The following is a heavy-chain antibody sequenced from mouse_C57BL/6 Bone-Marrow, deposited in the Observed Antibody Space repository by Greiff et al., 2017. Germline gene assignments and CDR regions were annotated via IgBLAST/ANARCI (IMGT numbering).Heavy chain of an antibody. Sequence: VKLMESGAELVRPGTSVKVSCKASGYAFTNYLIEWVKQRPGQGLEWIGVINPGSGGTNYNEKFKGKATLTADKSSSTAYMQLSSLTSEDSAVYFCARSVAHYAMDYWGQGTSVTVSS. CDR3: ARSVAHYAMDY. D-gene: IGHD1-1*01. J-gene: IGHJ4*01. V-gene: IGHV1-54*01. CDR1: GYAFTNYL. CDR2: INPGSGGT.